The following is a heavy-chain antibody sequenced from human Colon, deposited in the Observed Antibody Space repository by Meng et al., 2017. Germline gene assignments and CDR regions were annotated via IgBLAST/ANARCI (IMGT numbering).Heavy chain of an antibody. J-gene: IGHJ4*02. V-gene: IGHV3-30*04. Sequence: GESLKISCAASGFTFSSYAMHWVRQAPGKGLERVAVISYDGSNKYYADSVKGRFTISRDNSKNTLYLQMNSLRAEDTAVNYCARVGLLWFGESYYFDYWGQGTLVTVSS. CDR2: ISYDGSNK. CDR3: ARVGLLWFGESYYFDY. D-gene: IGHD3-10*01. CDR1: GFTFSSYA.